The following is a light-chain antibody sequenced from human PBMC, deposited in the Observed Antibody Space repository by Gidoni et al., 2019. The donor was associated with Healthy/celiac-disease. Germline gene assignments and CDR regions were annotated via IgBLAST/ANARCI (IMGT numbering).Light chain of an antibody. V-gene: IGKV3-11*01. CDR3: QQRSNWPRT. J-gene: IGKJ2*01. Sequence: EIVLTQSPATLSLSPGERATLSCRASQSVSSYLAWYQQKPGQAPRLLIYDASNRATGIPARFSGSGPGTDFTLTISSLEPEDFAVYYCQQRSNWPRTFGQXTKLEIK. CDR1: QSVSSY. CDR2: DAS.